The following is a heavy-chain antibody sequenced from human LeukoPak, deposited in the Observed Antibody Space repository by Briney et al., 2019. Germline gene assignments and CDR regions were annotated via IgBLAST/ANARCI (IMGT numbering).Heavy chain of an antibody. CDR2: IYTSGST. Sequence: KPSETLSLTCAASGGSISSGSYYWSWIRQPAGKGLEWIGRIYTSGSTNYNPPLKSRVTISVDTSKNQFSLKLSSVTAADTAVYYCAREDTAMGPPGGFDYWGQGTLVTVSS. CDR1: GGSISSGSYY. D-gene: IGHD5-18*01. V-gene: IGHV4-61*02. J-gene: IGHJ4*02. CDR3: AREDTAMGPPGGFDY.